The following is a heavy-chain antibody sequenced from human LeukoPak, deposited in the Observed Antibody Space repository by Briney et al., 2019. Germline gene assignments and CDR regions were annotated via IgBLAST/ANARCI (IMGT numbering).Heavy chain of an antibody. V-gene: IGHV3-9*01. Sequence: GGSPRLSCAASGLTFSSHWMHWVRQAPGKGLEWVSGISWNSGSIGYADSVKGRFTISRDNAKNSLYLQMNSLRAEDTALYYCAKARVYYYDQGWFDPWGQGTLVTVSS. J-gene: IGHJ5*02. CDR3: AKARVYYYDQGWFDP. D-gene: IGHD3-22*01. CDR2: ISWNSGSI. CDR1: GLTFSSHW.